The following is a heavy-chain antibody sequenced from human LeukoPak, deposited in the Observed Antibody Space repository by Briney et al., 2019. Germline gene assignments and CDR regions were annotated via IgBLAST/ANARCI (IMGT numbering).Heavy chain of an antibody. CDR1: GFTFSSYS. CDR3: AREGGYCSGGSCYWDDY. CDR2: ISSSSSTI. Sequence: GGSLRLSCAASGFTFSSYSMNWVRQAPGKGLEWVSYISSSSSTIYYADSVKGRFTISRDNAKNPLYLQMNSLRAEDTAVYYCAREGGYCSGGSCYWDDYWGQGTLVTVSS. V-gene: IGHV3-48*01. D-gene: IGHD2-15*01. J-gene: IGHJ4*02.